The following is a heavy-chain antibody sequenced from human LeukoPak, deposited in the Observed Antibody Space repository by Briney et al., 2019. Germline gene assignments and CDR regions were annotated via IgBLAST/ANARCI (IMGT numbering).Heavy chain of an antibody. CDR2: INSDGSST. Sequence: GGSLRLSCAASGFIFNNYGMHWVRQVPGKGLVWVSHINSDGSSTSYADSVKGRFTISRDNAKNTLYLQMNSLRAEDTAVYYCARSVALNWGQGTLVTVSS. D-gene: IGHD2-15*01. CDR1: GFIFNNYG. J-gene: IGHJ4*02. CDR3: ARSVALN. V-gene: IGHV3-74*01.